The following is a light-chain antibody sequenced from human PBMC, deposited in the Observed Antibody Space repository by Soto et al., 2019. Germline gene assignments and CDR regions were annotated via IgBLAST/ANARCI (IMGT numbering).Light chain of an antibody. CDR1: QSVSSN. Sequence: EVVMTQSPATLSVSPGERATLSCRASQSVSSNLAWYQQKPGQAPRLLIYSASTRATGIPVRFSGSGSRTEFTLTISSLQSEDFAVYYCQQYNIWPPITFGQGTRLDIK. J-gene: IGKJ5*01. CDR3: QQYNIWPPIT. CDR2: SAS. V-gene: IGKV3-15*01.